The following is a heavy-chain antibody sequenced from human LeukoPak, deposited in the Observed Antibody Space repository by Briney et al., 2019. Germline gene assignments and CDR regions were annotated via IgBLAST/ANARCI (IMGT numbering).Heavy chain of an antibody. CDR3: ARDRNGGNLGYYFDY. Sequence: ASVKVSCKASGYTFTGYYMHWVRQAPGQGLEWMGWINPNSGGTNYAQKFQGRVTMTSDTSISTAYMELSRLRSDDTAVYYCARDRNGGNLGYYFDYWGQGTLVTVSS. CDR2: INPNSGGT. V-gene: IGHV1-2*02. D-gene: IGHD4-23*01. CDR1: GYTFTGYY. J-gene: IGHJ4*02.